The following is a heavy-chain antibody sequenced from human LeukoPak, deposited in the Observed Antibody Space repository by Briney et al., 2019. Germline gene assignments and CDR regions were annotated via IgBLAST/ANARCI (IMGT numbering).Heavy chain of an antibody. V-gene: IGHV3-21*04. CDR3: AKGVRITMVRGAFDI. CDR2: IGYSGGDT. D-gene: IGHD3-10*01. J-gene: IGHJ3*02. CDR1: RFTLSSYE. Sequence: GGSLRLSCTVSRFTLSSYEMTWLRQAPGKGLEWVSSIGYSGGDTHYADSVKGRFTISRDNAKNSLYLQMNSLRAEDTALYYCAKGVRITMVRGAFDIWGQGTMVTVSS.